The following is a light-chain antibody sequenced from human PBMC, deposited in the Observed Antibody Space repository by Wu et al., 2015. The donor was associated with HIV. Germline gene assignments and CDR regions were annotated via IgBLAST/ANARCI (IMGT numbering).Light chain of an antibody. CDR1: QSVSSSY. J-gene: IGKJ1*01. V-gene: IGKV3-20*01. CDR3: QQYGSSPTT. Sequence: EIVLTQSPGTLSLSPGERATLSCRASQSVSSSYLAWYQQKLGQAPRLLTYGASSRATGIPDRFSGSGSGTDFTLTISRLEPEDFAVYYCQQYGSSPTTFGQGTKVEIK. CDR2: GAS.